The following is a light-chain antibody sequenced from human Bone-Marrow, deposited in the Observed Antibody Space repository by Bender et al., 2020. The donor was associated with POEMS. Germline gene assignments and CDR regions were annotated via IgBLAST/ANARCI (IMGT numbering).Light chain of an antibody. CDR2: EGM. J-gene: IGLJ1*01. Sequence: QSALTQPASVSGSPGQSITVSCTGTTNDVGGYNLVSWYQHHPGKGPKLIIYEGMKRPSGVSDRFSASKSGNTASLTISGLQAEDEADYYCSSYATNNNYFFGTGTDVTVL. CDR3: SSYATNNNYF. V-gene: IGLV2-14*02. CDR1: TNDVGGYNL.